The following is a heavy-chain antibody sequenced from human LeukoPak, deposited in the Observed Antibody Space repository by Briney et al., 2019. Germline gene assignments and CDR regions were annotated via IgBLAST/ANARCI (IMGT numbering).Heavy chain of an antibody. CDR1: GGTFSSYA. Sequence: GASVKVSCKASGGTFSSYAISWVRQAPGQGLEWMGGIIPIFGTANYAQKFQGRVTITADESTSTAYMELSSLRSEDTAVYYCARDRRITIFGVVRYYYYGMDVWGQGTTVTVSS. D-gene: IGHD3-3*01. J-gene: IGHJ6*02. CDR3: ARDRRITIFGVVRYYYYGMDV. V-gene: IGHV1-69*13. CDR2: IIPIFGTA.